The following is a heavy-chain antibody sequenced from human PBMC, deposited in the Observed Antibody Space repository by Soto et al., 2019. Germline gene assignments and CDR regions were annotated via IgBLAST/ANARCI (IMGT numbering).Heavy chain of an antibody. CDR3: ARIVGVRDYGMDV. CDR2: ISSNGGST. J-gene: IGHJ6*02. Sequence: EVQLVESGGGLVQPGGSLRLSCAASGFTFSSYAMHWVRQAPGKGLEYVSAISSNGGSTYYANSVKGRFTISRDNSKNTLYLQMGSRRAEDMAVYYCARIVGVRDYGMDVWGQGTKVTVSS. CDR1: GFTFSSYA. D-gene: IGHD3-22*01. V-gene: IGHV3-64*01.